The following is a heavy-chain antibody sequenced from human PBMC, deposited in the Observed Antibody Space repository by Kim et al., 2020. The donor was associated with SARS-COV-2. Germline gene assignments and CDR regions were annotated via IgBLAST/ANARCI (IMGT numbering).Heavy chain of an antibody. CDR1: GFIFTDSA. J-gene: IGHJ3*02. D-gene: IGHD3-10*01. Sequence: GGSLRLSCAASGFIFTDSAMHWVRQASGKGLEWVDRIRSKANSYATAYAASLKGRFTISRDDSKNTAYLQLNSLATEDTAVYYCTRVPPDPGSYYDAFD. CDR3: TRVPPDPGSYYDAFD. V-gene: IGHV3-73*01. CDR2: IRSKANSYAT.